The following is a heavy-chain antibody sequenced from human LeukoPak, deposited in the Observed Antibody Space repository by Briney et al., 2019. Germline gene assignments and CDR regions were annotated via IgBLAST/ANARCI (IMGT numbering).Heavy chain of an antibody. CDR2: IIPIFGTA. V-gene: IGHV1-69*13. Sequence: SVTVSFQASGGTFSSYAISWVRPAPSQGVEWVGGIIPIFGTANYVHKFQGRVTSTADESTSTAYMELSSLRSEETAVYYCARDNHYDIFTGPLPLDYWGQGTLVTVSS. J-gene: IGHJ4*02. CDR1: GGTFSSYA. CDR3: ARDNHYDIFTGPLPLDY. D-gene: IGHD3-9*01.